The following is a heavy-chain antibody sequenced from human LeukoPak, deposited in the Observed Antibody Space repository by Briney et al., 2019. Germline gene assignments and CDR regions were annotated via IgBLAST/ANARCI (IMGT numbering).Heavy chain of an antibody. Sequence: GGSLRLSCAASGFTFSSYWMSWVRQAPGKGLEWVANIKQDGSEKYYVDSVKGRFTISRDNAKNSLYLQMNSLRAEDTAVYYCATLKRRAYFDYWGQGTLVTVSS. J-gene: IGHJ4*02. CDR1: GFTFSSYW. CDR3: ATLKRRAYFDY. CDR2: IKQDGSEK. V-gene: IGHV3-7*03.